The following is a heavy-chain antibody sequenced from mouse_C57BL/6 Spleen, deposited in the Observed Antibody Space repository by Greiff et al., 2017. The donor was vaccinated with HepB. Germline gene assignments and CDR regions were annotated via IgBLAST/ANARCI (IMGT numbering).Heavy chain of an antibody. Sequence: EVHLVESGGDLVKPGGSLKLSCAASGFTFSSYGMSWVRQTPDKRLEWVATISSGGSYTYYPDSVKGRFTISRDNAKNTLYLQMSSLKSEDTAMYYCARPSGTYYAMDYWGQGTSVTVSS. CDR2: ISSGGSYT. CDR3: ARPSGTYYAMDY. V-gene: IGHV5-6*01. D-gene: IGHD4-1*01. CDR1: GFTFSSYG. J-gene: IGHJ4*01.